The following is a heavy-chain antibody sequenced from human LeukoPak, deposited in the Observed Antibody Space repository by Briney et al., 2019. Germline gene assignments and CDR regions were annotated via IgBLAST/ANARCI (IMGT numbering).Heavy chain of an antibody. V-gene: IGHV1-69*05. CDR3: AAGRSGSYPGY. D-gene: IGHD3-10*01. CDR2: VIPIFGTA. CDR1: GGTFSSYA. J-gene: IGHJ4*02. Sequence: SVKVSCKASGGTFSSYAISWVRQAPGQGLEWMGGVIPIFGTANYAQKFQGRVTITTDESTSTAYMELSSLRSEDTAVYYCAAGRSGSYPGYWGQGTLVSVSS.